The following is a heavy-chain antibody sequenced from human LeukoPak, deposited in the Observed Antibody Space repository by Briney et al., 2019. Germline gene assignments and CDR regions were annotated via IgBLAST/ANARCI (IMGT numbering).Heavy chain of an antibody. V-gene: IGHV1-46*01. CDR1: GYTFTTYY. Sequence: GASVKVSCKASGYTFTTYYMHWVRQAPGQGLEWMRIINPSGGGTNYAQEFQGRVTMTRDTSTSTVYMVLNNLRSDDTAVYYCARGNPTIYGAYLYYFDYWGQGTLVTVSS. CDR3: ARGNPTIYGAYLYYFDY. D-gene: IGHD4-17*01. J-gene: IGHJ4*02. CDR2: INPSGGGT.